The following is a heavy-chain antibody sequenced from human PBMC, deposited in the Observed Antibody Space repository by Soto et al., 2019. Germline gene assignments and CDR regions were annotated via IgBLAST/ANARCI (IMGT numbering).Heavy chain of an antibody. CDR3: AKGNTDEYGHYSYYGMDV. Sequence: EVQLLESGGGLVQPGGSLRVSCVVSGVTFSNYGMSWVRQAPGKGLEWVASVTGVGGRIYNEDSVKGRFTISRDNSKNSVYLQVNSLRADDTAVYYCAKGNTDEYGHYSYYGMDVWGQGTTVTVS. CDR1: GVTFSNYG. J-gene: IGHJ6*02. D-gene: IGHD3-10*01. V-gene: IGHV3-23*01. CDR2: VTGVGGRI.